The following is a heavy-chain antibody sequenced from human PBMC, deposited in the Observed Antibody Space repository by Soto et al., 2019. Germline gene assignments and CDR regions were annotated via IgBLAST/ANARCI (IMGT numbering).Heavy chain of an antibody. Sequence: SETLSLTRTVSDGSISSRGYYWSFISQHPGKGLEWIGYIYYSGSTYYNPSLKSRVTISVDTSKNQFSLKLSSVTAADTAVYYCARVGWGMVRGVINSRYYYYMDVWGKGTTVTVSS. D-gene: IGHD3-10*01. CDR2: IYYSGST. J-gene: IGHJ6*03. CDR3: ARVGWGMVRGVINSRYYYYMDV. CDR1: DGSISSRGYY. V-gene: IGHV4-31*02.